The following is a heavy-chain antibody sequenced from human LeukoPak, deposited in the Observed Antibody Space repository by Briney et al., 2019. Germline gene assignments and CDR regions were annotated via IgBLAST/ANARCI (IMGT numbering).Heavy chain of an antibody. CDR1: GFTFDDYA. CDR3: AKGGSGSYTHNYFDY. D-gene: IGHD1-26*01. J-gene: IGHJ4*02. V-gene: IGHV3-9*03. CDR2: ISWNSGSI. Sequence: GRSLRLSCAPSGFTFDDYAMHWVRQAPGKGLEWVSGISWNSGSIGYADSVKGRFTISRDNAKNSLYLQMNSLRAEDMALYYCAKGGSGSYTHNYFDYWGQGTLVTVPS.